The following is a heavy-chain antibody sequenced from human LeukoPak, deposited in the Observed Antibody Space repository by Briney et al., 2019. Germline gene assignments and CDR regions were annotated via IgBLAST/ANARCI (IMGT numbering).Heavy chain of an antibody. CDR3: ARGKKDSGSYYPHPFDY. Sequence: SQTLSLTCAISGDSVSSNSAAWNWIRQSPSRGLEWLGRTYYRSKWYNDYAVSVKSRITINPDTSKNQFSLQLNSVTPEDTAVYYCARGKKDSGSYYPHPFDYWGQGTLVTVSS. J-gene: IGHJ4*02. CDR1: GDSVSSNSAA. D-gene: IGHD1-26*01. V-gene: IGHV6-1*01. CDR2: TYYRSKWYN.